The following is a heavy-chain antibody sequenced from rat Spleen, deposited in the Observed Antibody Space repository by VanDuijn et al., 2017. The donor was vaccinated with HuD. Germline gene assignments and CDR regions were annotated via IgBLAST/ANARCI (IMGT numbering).Heavy chain of an antibody. Sequence: QVQLKESGPGLVQPSQTLSLTCTVSGFSLTSYNVHWVRQPPGKGLEWMGRMRYNGDTSYNSALKSRLSISRDTSKNQVFLKRNSLQTDDIGTYYCTRDQVTSSPYFAYWGQGTLVTVSS. D-gene: IGHD1-1*01. CDR2: MRYNGDT. V-gene: IGHV2-63*01. CDR1: GFSLTSYN. J-gene: IGHJ3*01. CDR3: TRDQVTSSPYFAY.